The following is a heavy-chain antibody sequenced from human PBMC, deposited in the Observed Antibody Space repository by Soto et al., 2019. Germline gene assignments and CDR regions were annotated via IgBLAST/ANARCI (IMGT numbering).Heavy chain of an antibody. CDR1: GGSFSGYY. CDR3: ARGKNEIRYFDWYSLGY. CDR2: INHSGST. J-gene: IGHJ4*02. D-gene: IGHD3-9*01. V-gene: IGHV4-34*01. Sequence: QVQLQQWGAGLLKPSETLSLTCAVYGGSFSGYYWSWIRQPPGKGLEWIGEINHSGSTNYNPSLKSRVPISVDTSKNQFSQKLSSVTAAETAVYYCARGKNEIRYFDWYSLGYWGQGTLVTVSS.